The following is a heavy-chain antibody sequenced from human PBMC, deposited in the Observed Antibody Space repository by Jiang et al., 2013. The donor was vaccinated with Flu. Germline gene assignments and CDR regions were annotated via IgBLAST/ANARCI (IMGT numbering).Heavy chain of an antibody. CDR3: ARVAVGSWLRLGYYFDY. CDR2: VYSGGST. V-gene: IGHV4-61*09. D-gene: IGHD5-12*01. Sequence: PSQTLSLTCTVSGGSITSGSYYWTWIRQPAGKGLEWIGHVYSGGSTNYNPSLKSRVTISVDTSKNQFSLKLSSVTAADTAVYYCARVAVGSWLRLGYYFDYWGQGTLVTVSS. J-gene: IGHJ4*02. CDR1: GGSITSGSYY.